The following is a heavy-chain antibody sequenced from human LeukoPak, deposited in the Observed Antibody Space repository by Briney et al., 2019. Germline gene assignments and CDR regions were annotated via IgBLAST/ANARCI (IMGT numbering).Heavy chain of an antibody. CDR1: GFTISSSSYY. D-gene: IGHD3-16*01. J-gene: IGHJ6*03. CDR2: INYSRNP. V-gene: IGHV4-39*07. Sequence: SETLSLTCTVSGFTISSSSYYWGWLRQPQGKGLEWIGNINYSRNPYYNPSLKSRVTISVDTSKNQFSLKLSSVTAADTGMYYCAREKIGTGTVLGKDYYYIDVWGKGTTVTVSS. CDR3: AREKIGTGTVLGKDYYYIDV.